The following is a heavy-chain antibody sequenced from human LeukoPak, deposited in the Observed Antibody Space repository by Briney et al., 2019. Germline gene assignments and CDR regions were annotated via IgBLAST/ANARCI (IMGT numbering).Heavy chain of an antibody. CDR2: IYHSGST. Sequence: SETLSLTCTVSGYSISSGYYWGWTGHPPGKGLEWVGSIYHSGSTYYNPSLKSRVTISVDTSKNQFSLKLSSVTAADTAVYYCARDEEYYDILTGSGWNYFDYWGQGTLVTVSS. J-gene: IGHJ4*02. V-gene: IGHV4-38-2*02. CDR1: GYSISSGYY. D-gene: IGHD3-9*01. CDR3: ARDEEYYDILTGSGWNYFDY.